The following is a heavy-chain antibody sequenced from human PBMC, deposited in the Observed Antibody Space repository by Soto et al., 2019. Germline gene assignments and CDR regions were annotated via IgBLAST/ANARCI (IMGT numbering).Heavy chain of an antibody. J-gene: IGHJ6*02. D-gene: IGHD2-8*01. CDR3: ARDFVGYCTNGVCYFTYYYYYGMDV. CDR2: IWYDGSNK. CDR1: GFTFSSYG. Sequence: GGSLRLSCAASGFTFSSYGMHWVRQAPGKGLEWVAVIWYDGSNKYYADSVKGRFTISRDNSKNTLYLQMNSLRAEDTAVYYCARDFVGYCTNGVCYFTYYYYYGMDVWGQGTTVTVS. V-gene: IGHV3-33*01.